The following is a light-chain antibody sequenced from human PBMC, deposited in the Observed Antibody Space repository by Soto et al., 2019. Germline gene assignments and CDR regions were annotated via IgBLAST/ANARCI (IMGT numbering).Light chain of an antibody. V-gene: IGKV1-5*01. J-gene: IGKJ1*01. Sequence: DIQITQSPSTLSASVGDRVTITCRASQSIGDSLAWYQPKPGKAPYPVISDVCSLERGVQSRFSGSGAGTECTLTISSMQPDDFATVYCQQYNGCSRTFGQGTKVDNK. CDR3: QQYNGCSRT. CDR1: QSIGDS. CDR2: DVC.